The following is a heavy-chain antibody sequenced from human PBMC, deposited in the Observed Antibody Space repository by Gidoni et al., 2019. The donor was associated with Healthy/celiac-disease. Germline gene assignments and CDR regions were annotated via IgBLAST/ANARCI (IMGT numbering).Heavy chain of an antibody. CDR3: ATISRGPDY. CDR1: GYSISSGYY. CDR2: IYHSGST. Sequence: QVQLQESGPGLVKPSETLSLTCAVAGYSISSGYYWGWIRQPPGKGLEWIGSIYHSGSTYYNPSLKRRVTISVDTSKNQFSLKLSSVTAADTAVYYCATISRGPDYWGQGTLVTVSS. D-gene: IGHD2-21*01. V-gene: IGHV4-38-2*01. J-gene: IGHJ4*02.